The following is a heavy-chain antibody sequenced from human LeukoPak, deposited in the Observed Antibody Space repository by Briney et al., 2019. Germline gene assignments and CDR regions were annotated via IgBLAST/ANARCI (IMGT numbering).Heavy chain of an antibody. Sequence: GGSLRLSCAVSGFTFSSYWMSWVRQAPGKGLEWVANIKQDGSEKYYVDSVKGRFTISRDNAKNSLYLQMNSLRAEDTAVYYCARVLRPVAATGDLGYWGQGTLVTVSS. V-gene: IGHV3-7*01. J-gene: IGHJ4*02. CDR1: GFTFSSYW. CDR3: ARVLRPVAATGDLGY. CDR2: IKQDGSEK. D-gene: IGHD6-19*01.